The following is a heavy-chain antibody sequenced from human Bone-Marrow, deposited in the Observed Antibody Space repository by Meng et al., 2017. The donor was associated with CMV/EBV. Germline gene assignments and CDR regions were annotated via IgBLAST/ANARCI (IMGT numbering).Heavy chain of an antibody. Sequence: GESLKISCAASGFTFSSYEMNWVRQAPGKGLEWVGRIKSKTDGGTTDYAAPVKGRFTISRDDSKNTLYLQMNSLKTEDTAVYYCTARDSVRGVIITSYWGQGTLVTVSS. CDR1: GFTFSSYE. CDR3: TARDSVRGVIITSY. V-gene: IGHV3-15*01. D-gene: IGHD3-10*01. CDR2: IKSKTDGGTT. J-gene: IGHJ4*02.